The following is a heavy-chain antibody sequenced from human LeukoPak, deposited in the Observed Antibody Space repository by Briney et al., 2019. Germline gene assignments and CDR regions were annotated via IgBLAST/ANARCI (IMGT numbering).Heavy chain of an antibody. CDR2: IYYSGST. CDR3: ARSGAAAGSDAFDI. V-gene: IGHV4-59*01. CDR1: GGSISSYY. D-gene: IGHD6-13*01. J-gene: IGHJ3*02. Sequence: PSETLSLTCTVSGGSISSYYRSWIRQPPGKGLEYIGFIYYSGSTNYNPSLKSRVTTSLDTSKNQFSLKLTSVTAADTAVYYCARSGAAAGSDAFDIWGQGTMVTVSS.